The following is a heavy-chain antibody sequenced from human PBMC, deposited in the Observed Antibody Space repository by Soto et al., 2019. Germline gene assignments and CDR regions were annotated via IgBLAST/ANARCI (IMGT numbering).Heavy chain of an antibody. D-gene: IGHD2-8*01. J-gene: IGHJ6*02. CDR1: GGSFSSYP. CDR3: ARVHIVLMQNVLSHNGMDV. Sequence: QVQLVQSGAEVKKPGSSVKVSCKASGGSFSSYPISWVRQAPGQGLEWMGGVSPLLGTANYAQKFQGRVTITADESTSTAYMELSSLRSEDTAVYYCARVHIVLMQNVLSHNGMDVWGQGTTVTVSS. V-gene: IGHV1-69*01. CDR2: VSPLLGTA.